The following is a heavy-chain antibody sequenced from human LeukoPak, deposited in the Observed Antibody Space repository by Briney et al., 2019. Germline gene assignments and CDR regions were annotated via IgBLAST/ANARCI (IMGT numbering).Heavy chain of an antibody. J-gene: IGHJ5*02. CDR2: VYSNNST. V-gene: IGHV3-NL1*01. Sequence: GGSLRLSCAASGFTFSSYAMHWVRQAPGKGLEWVSVVYSNNSTYYADSVKGRFTISRDKSRNTLYLQMNSLRLEDTAVYYCARDSLEPWGQGTLVTVSS. D-gene: IGHD3-3*01. CDR3: ARDSLEP. CDR1: GFTFSSYA.